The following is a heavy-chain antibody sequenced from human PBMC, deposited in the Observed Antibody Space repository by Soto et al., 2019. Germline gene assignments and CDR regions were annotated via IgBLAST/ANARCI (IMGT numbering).Heavy chain of an antibody. J-gene: IGHJ5*02. Sequence: SETLSLTCTVSGGSISSGDYYWSWIRQPPGKGLEWIGYIYYSGSTYYNPSLKSRVTISVDTSKNQFSLKLSSVTAADTAVYYCARVNIRFLEWLSGGWWFDPWGQGTLVTVSS. D-gene: IGHD3-3*01. CDR3: ARVNIRFLEWLSGGWWFDP. V-gene: IGHV4-30-4*01. CDR2: IYYSGST. CDR1: GGSISSGDYY.